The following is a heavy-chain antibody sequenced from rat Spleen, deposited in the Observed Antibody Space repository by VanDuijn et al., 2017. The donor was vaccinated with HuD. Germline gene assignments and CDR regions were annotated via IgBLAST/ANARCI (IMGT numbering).Heavy chain of an antibody. CDR3: ARLNYYDGPYYFDY. CDR1: GFTFSNYD. Sequence: EVQLVESGGGLVQPGRSLKLSCAASGFTFSNYDMAWVRQAPTKGLEWVASISTSGGSTYYRDSVKGRFTVSRDNAKSTLYLKMDSLRSEDTATYYCARLNYYDGPYYFDYWGQGVMVTVSS. J-gene: IGHJ2*01. V-gene: IGHV5-25*01. CDR2: ISTSGGST. D-gene: IGHD1-12*02.